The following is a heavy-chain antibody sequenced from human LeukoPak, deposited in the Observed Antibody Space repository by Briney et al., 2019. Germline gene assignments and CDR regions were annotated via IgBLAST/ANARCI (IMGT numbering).Heavy chain of an antibody. J-gene: IGHJ4*02. D-gene: IGHD3-10*01. CDR1: GFTFSDYY. CDR2: ISSSGSTI. Sequence: PGGSLRLSCAASGFTFSDYYMSWIRQAPGKGLEWVSYISSSGSTIYYADSVKGRLTISRDNAKNSLYLQMNSLRAEDTAVYYCATSLLWFGELSSLDYWGQGTLVTVSS. CDR3: ATSLLWFGELSSLDY. V-gene: IGHV3-11*01.